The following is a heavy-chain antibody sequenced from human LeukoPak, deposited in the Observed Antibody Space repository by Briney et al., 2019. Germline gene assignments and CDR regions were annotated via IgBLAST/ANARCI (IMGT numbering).Heavy chain of an antibody. D-gene: IGHD3-10*01. V-gene: IGHV1-2*02. Sequence: ASVKVSCKASGFTFSGYYMHWVRQAPGQGLEWMAWISTNSGGTNYVQKFQGRVTVTRDTSLSTDYMEISGLTSDDTALYYCAREPSGSGGYDYWGQGTLVTVSS. J-gene: IGHJ4*02. CDR1: GFTFSGYY. CDR3: AREPSGSGGYDY. CDR2: ISTNSGGT.